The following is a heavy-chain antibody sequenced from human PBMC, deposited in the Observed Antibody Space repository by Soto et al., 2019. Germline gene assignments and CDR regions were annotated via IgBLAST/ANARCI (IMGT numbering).Heavy chain of an antibody. CDR2: IIPIFGTA. CDR3: AEGSYCGGDCYSAFDI. Sequence: SVKVSCKASGGTFSSHAISWVRQAPGQGLEWMGGIIPIFGTANYAQKFQGRVTITADESTSTAYMELSSLRSEDTAVYYCAEGSYCGGDCYSAFDIWGQGTMVTVSS. D-gene: IGHD2-21*02. V-gene: IGHV1-69*13. CDR1: GGTFSSHA. J-gene: IGHJ3*02.